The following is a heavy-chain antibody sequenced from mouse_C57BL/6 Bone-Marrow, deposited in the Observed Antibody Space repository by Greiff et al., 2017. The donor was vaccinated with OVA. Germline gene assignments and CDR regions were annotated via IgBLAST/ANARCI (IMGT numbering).Heavy chain of an antibody. V-gene: IGHV1-42*01. CDR1: GYSFTGYY. D-gene: IGHD1-1*02. CDR3: ASGGSSPFAY. Sequence: EVQLQQSGPELVKPGASVKISCKASGYSFTGYYMNWVKQSPEKSLEWIGEINPSTGGTTYNQKFKGKATLTVDKSSSTAYMQLKSLTSEDSAVYYCASGGSSPFAYWGQGTRVTVSA. J-gene: IGHJ3*01. CDR2: INPSTGGT.